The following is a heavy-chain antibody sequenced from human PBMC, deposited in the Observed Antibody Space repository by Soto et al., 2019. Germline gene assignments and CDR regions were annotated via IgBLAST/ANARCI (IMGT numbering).Heavy chain of an antibody. Sequence: QVQLQESGPGLVKPSETLSLTCTVSADSVNSRDYYWTWIRQSAGKGLEWIGYLYYTASTNYNPSLITRVAISFDPSKTQFAPSLKSVTPADPSVYYCARVLWRRSPTGFDYWGQGIPVIVSS. CDR1: ADSVNSRDYY. D-gene: IGHD1-1*01. CDR3: ARVLWRRSPTGFDY. J-gene: IGHJ4*02. CDR2: LYYTAST. V-gene: IGHV4-61*08.